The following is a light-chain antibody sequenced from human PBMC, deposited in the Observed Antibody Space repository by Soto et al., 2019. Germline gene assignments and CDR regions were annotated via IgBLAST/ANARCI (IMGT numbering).Light chain of an antibody. V-gene: IGKV2-28*01. J-gene: IGKJ1*01. CDR3: MQALQTLWT. Sequence: DIVMTQSPLSLPVTPGEPDSISCRSSQSLLHSNGYNYLDWYLQKPGQSPQLLIYLGSNRASGVPDRFSGSGSGTDFTLKISRVEAEDVGVYYCMQALQTLWTFGQGTKGEIK. CDR2: LGS. CDR1: QSLLHSNGYNY.